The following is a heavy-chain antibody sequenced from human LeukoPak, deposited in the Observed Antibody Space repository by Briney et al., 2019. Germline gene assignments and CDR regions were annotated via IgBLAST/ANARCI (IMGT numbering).Heavy chain of an antibody. V-gene: IGHV4-34*01. CDR2: INPSGST. Sequence: SETLSLTCAVYGGSFSGYYWSWIRQPPGKGLEWIGEINPSGSTNYNPSLKSRVTISVDTSKNQFSLKLSSVTAADTAVYYCARGLVGDIVVVPAAPSHNWFDPWGQGTLVTVSS. J-gene: IGHJ5*02. CDR1: GGSFSGYY. CDR3: ARGLVGDIVVVPAAPSHNWFDP. D-gene: IGHD2-2*01.